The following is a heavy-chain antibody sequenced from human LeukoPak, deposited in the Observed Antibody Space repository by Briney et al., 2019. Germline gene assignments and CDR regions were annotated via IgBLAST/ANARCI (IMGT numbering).Heavy chain of an antibody. CDR2: IYSGGST. D-gene: IGHD2-8*01. V-gene: IGHV3-66*01. CDR1: GFTVSSNY. Sequence: GGSLRLSCAASGFTVSSNYMSWVRQAPGKGLGWVSVIYSGGSTYYADSVKGRFTISRDNSKNTLYLQMNSLRAEDTAVYYCAKAPGMRLYYFDYWGQGTLVTVSS. J-gene: IGHJ4*02. CDR3: AKAPGMRLYYFDY.